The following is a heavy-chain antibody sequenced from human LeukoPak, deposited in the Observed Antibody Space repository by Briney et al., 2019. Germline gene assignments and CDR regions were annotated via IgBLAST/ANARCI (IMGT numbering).Heavy chain of an antibody. D-gene: IGHD6-13*01. J-gene: IGHJ4*02. CDR1: GYNFDRYG. CDR3: VRGGPVSRIAAAGHPWEY. CDR2: MNPSGGST. V-gene: IGHV1-46*02. Sequence: GASVKVSCKGSGYNFDRYGVNWVRPAPGQGLEWMGIMNPSGGSTTYAQKFQGRVTVTRDTSTSTVYMELSGLSSEDTAVYYCVRGGPVSRIAAAGHPWEYWGQGTLVTVSS.